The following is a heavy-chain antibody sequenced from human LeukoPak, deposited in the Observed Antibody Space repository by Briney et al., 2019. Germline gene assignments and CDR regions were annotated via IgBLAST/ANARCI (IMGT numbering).Heavy chain of an antibody. Sequence: SETLSLTCTVSGGSISSGDYYWSWIRQPPGKGLEWIGYIYYSGSTYYNPSLKSRVTISVDTSKNQFSLKLSSVTAADTAVYYCARRITIFGVVTSSYWYFDLWGRGTLVTVSS. CDR1: GGSISSGDYY. D-gene: IGHD3-3*01. V-gene: IGHV4-30-4*01. CDR3: ARRITIFGVVTSSYWYFDL. J-gene: IGHJ2*01. CDR2: IYYSGST.